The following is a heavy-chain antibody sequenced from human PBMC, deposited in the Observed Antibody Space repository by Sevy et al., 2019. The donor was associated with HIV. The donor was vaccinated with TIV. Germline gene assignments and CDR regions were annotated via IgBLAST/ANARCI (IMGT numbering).Heavy chain of an antibody. Sequence: SETLSLTCTVSGGSISSYYWSWIRQPPGKGLEWIGYFYYSGSTKYNPSLKSRVTISVDTSKNQFSLKLSSVTAADTAVYYCARTRIAAVYGHFDYWGQGTLVTVSS. J-gene: IGHJ4*02. CDR3: ARTRIAAVYGHFDY. D-gene: IGHD6-13*01. CDR2: FYYSGST. V-gene: IGHV4-59*01. CDR1: GGSISSYY.